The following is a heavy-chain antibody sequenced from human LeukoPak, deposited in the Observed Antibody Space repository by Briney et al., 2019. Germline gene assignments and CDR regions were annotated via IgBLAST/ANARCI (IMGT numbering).Heavy chain of an antibody. Sequence: GGSLRLSCAASGFTFSSYAMSWVRQAPGKGLEWVSAISGNGGSTYYADSVKGRFTISRDNSKNTLYLQMNSLRAEDTAVYYCAKDGEYYYDSSGYMDWGQGTLVTVSS. CDR3: AKDGEYYYDSSGYMD. V-gene: IGHV3-23*01. CDR1: GFTFSSYA. CDR2: ISGNGGST. D-gene: IGHD3-22*01. J-gene: IGHJ4*02.